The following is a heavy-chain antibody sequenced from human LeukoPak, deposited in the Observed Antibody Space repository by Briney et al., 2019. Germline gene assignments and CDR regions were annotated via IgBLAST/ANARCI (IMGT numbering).Heavy chain of an antibody. CDR3: ARDFGGSSLGWFDY. D-gene: IGHD6-6*01. Sequence: GASVKVSCKASGYTFTNYGINWVRQAPGQGLEWMGWINPYNGNTNYAQKVQGRVTMTTDTATTIGYMELRSLRSDDTAVYYCARDFGGSSLGWFDYWGQGTLVTVSS. V-gene: IGHV1-18*01. J-gene: IGHJ4*02. CDR1: GYTFTNYG. CDR2: INPYNGNT.